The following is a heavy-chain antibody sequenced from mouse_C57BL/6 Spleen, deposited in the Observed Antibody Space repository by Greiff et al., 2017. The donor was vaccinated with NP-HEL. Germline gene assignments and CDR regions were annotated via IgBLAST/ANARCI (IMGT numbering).Heavy chain of an antibody. J-gene: IGHJ3*01. CDR3: ARGGFIAY. Sequence: DVKLQESGPGLVKPSQSLSLTCSVTGYSITSGYYWNWIRQFPGNKLEWMGYISYDGSNNYNPSLKNRISITRDTSKNQFFLKLNSVTTEDTATYYCARGGFIAYWGQGTLVTVSA. CDR1: GYSITSGYY. CDR2: ISYDGSN. V-gene: IGHV3-6*01.